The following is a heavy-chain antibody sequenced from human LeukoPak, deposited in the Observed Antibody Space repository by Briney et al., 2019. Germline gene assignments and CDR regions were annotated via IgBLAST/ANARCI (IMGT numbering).Heavy chain of an antibody. CDR3: AKEIWPTVTTPGHTHFDY. J-gene: IGHJ4*02. CDR1: GFTFSSYT. CDR2: ISYDESNR. Sequence: PGGSLRLSCVASGFTFSSYTVHWVRQAPGKGLEWVALISYDESNRYYADSVKGRFTISRDTSKNTLYLQMNSLRAEDTAVYYCAKEIWPTVTTPGHTHFDYWGQGTLVTVSS. D-gene: IGHD4-17*01. V-gene: IGHV3-30*04.